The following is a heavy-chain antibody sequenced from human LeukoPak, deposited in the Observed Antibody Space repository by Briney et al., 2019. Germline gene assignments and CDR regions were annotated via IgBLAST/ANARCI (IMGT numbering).Heavy chain of an antibody. CDR3: ARGGLETDSSRRSPWGY. Sequence: PSETLSLTCAVYGGAFSRYYWSWIRQAPGKGLDWIGDINHGGSTNYNPSLKSRVTISVDTSKNQFSLKLSSVTAADTAVYYCARGGLETDSSRRSPWGYWDQGTLVTVSS. CDR1: GGAFSRYY. CDR2: INHGGST. V-gene: IGHV4-34*01. D-gene: IGHD6-13*01. J-gene: IGHJ4*02.